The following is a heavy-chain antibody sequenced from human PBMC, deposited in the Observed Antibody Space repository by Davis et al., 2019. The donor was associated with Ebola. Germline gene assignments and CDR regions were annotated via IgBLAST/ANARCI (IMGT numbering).Heavy chain of an antibody. Sequence: SVKVSCKASGGTFSSYAISWVRQAPGQGLEWMGGIIPIFGTANYAQKFQGRVTITADESTSTAYMELSSLRSEDTAVYYCASGESYYYGMDVWGQGTTVTVSS. CDR1: GGTFSSYA. J-gene: IGHJ6*02. CDR2: IIPIFGTA. CDR3: ASGESYYYGMDV. V-gene: IGHV1-69*13. D-gene: IGHD2/OR15-2a*01.